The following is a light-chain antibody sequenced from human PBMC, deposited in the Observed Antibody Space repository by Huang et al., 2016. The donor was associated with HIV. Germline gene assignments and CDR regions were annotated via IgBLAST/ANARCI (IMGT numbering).Light chain of an antibody. J-gene: IGKJ3*01. Sequence: DIVMTQSPDSLAVSLGERATINCKSSQSVLYSSNNKNYLDWYQQKLGQTPKLLSYWASTRESGVPDRFSGSGSGTDFTLTISSLQAEDVAVYYCQQYYSTPPAFGPGTKVDIK. CDR1: QSVLYSSNNKNY. CDR3: QQYYSTPPA. CDR2: WAS. V-gene: IGKV4-1*01.